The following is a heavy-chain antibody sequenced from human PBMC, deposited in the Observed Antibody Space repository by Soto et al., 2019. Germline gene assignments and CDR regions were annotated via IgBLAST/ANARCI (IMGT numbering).Heavy chain of an antibody. V-gene: IGHV4-39*01. D-gene: IGHD4-17*01. Sequence: SETLSLTCTVSGDSISSSNYYWGWIRQPPGKGLEWIGTIYYSGNTYYNPSFKSRVTMSVDTSKNQFSLRLTSVSATDTAVYYCASRRATVTTLRFDYWGQGTLVTVSS. CDR1: GDSISSSNYY. J-gene: IGHJ4*02. CDR3: ASRRATVTTLRFDY. CDR2: IYYSGNT.